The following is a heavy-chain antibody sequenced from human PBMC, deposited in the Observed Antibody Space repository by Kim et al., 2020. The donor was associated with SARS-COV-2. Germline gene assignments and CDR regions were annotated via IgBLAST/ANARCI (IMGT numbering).Heavy chain of an antibody. CDR1: GFTFSSYE. J-gene: IGHJ6*03. CDR2: ISSSGSTI. CDR3: ARDRPTVTTYILFYYMDV. Sequence: GGSLRLSCAASGFTFSSYEMNWVRQAPGKGLEWVSYISSSGSTIYYADSVKGRFTISRDNAKNSLYLQMNSLRAEDTAVYYCARDRPTVTTYILFYYMDVWGKGTTVTVSS. D-gene: IGHD4-4*01. V-gene: IGHV3-48*03.